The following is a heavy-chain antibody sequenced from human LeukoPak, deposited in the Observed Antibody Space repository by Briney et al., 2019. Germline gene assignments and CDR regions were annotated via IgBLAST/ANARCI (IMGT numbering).Heavy chain of an antibody. D-gene: IGHD6-6*01. CDR2: ISVYNGNT. Sequence: ASVKVSCKASGGTFSSYAISWVRQAPGQGLEWMGWISVYNGNTNYAQKLQGRVTMTTDTSTSTAYMELRSLRSDDTAVYYCARARAARYWFDPWGQGTLVTVSS. J-gene: IGHJ5*02. V-gene: IGHV1-18*01. CDR1: GGTFSSYA. CDR3: ARARAARYWFDP.